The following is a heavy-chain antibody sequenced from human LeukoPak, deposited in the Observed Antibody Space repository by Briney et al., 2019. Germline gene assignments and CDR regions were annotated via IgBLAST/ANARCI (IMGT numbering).Heavy chain of an antibody. Sequence: SVKVSCKTSGGTFNNSAISWVRQVPGQGLEWLGGIMPLFGTAGYAEKFQGRVTITKDESTRTVYLELTSLTSDDTAVYYCARDVHGDYGSGWFDPWGQGTLVSVSS. J-gene: IGHJ5*02. CDR1: GGTFNNSA. D-gene: IGHD4-17*01. CDR2: IMPLFGTA. CDR3: ARDVHGDYGSGWFDP. V-gene: IGHV1-69*05.